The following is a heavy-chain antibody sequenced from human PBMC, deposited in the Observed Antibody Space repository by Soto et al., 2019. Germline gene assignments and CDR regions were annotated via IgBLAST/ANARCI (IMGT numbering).Heavy chain of an antibody. CDR2: ISGDGRST. D-gene: IGHD2-2*01. J-gene: IGHJ3*02. CDR3: ARVCSTTSCDGAFDI. CDR1: GFTFSTYA. V-gene: IGHV3-64*01. Sequence: EVQLLESGGGLVQPGGSLRLSCAASGFTFSTYAMHWVRQAPGKGLEYVSLISGDGRSTYYANSVKGRFTISRDNSKNTLYIQTGSLRAEDMAVYYCARVCSTTSCDGAFDIWGQGTRVIVSS.